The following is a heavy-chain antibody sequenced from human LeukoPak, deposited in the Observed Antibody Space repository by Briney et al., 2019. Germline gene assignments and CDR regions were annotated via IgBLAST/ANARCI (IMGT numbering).Heavy chain of an antibody. CDR1: GYTFTSYY. J-gene: IGHJ5*02. V-gene: IGHV1-46*01. CDR3: ARDQSSGWYVGAENWFDP. CDR2: INPSGGST. Sequence: ASVKVSCKASGYTFTSYYMHWVRQAPGQGLEWMGIINPSGGSTSYAQKFQGRVTMTRDTSTSTVYMELSSLRSEDTAVYYCARDQSSGWYVGAENWFDPWGQGTLVTVSS. D-gene: IGHD6-19*01.